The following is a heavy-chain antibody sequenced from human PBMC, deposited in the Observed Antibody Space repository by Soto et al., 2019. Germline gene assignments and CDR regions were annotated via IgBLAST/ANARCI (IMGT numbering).Heavy chain of an antibody. J-gene: IGHJ6*02. CDR2: LIPVFDTP. CDR1: GSFYA. D-gene: IGHD2-21*02. V-gene: IGHV1-69*01. CDR3: ASTPVTGRFSYYGMDA. Sequence: QVQPVQSGSEVKKPGSSVRVSCKTGSFYAVSWVQQAPGQGLEWMGGLIPVFDTPSYAQKFQGRVTITADESKSTAYMELSRLRSEDTALYYCASTPVTGRFSYYGMDAWDQGIAVTVSS.